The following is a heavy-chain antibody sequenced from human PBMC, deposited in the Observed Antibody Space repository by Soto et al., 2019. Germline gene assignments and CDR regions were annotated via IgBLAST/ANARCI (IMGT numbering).Heavy chain of an antibody. CDR3: ARDLETMVRGVIGWFDP. D-gene: IGHD3-10*01. J-gene: IGHJ5*02. Sequence: LVKLYCKCAGGSFSSDASGWGLQAHVQGLEWMGGIIPIFGTANYAQKFQGRVTITADESTSTAYMELSSLRSEDTAVYYCARDLETMVRGVIGWFDPWGHGTLVTVS. V-gene: IGHV1-69*01. CDR2: IIPIFGTA. CDR1: GGSFSSDA.